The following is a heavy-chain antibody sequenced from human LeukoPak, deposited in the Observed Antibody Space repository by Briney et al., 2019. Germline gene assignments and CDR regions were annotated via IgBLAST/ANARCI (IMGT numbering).Heavy chain of an antibody. V-gene: IGHV4-4*07. Sequence: SETLSLTCTGSGGSLSSYYWSWIRQPAGKGLEGIGRIYTSGSTNYNPSLKSRVTMSVDTSKNQFSLKLSSVTAADTAVYYCARGLPYSSSWSPVRRYYYYGMDVWGQGTTVTVSS. J-gene: IGHJ6*02. CDR1: GGSLSSYY. CDR2: IYTSGST. CDR3: ARGLPYSSSWSPVRRYYYYGMDV. D-gene: IGHD6-13*01.